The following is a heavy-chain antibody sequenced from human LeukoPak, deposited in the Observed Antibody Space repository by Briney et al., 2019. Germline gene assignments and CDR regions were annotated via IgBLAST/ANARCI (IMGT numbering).Heavy chain of an antibody. Sequence: NSSETLSLTCTGSGGSISSYYWSWIRQPPGKGLEWIGYIYYSGSTNYNPSLKSRVTISVDTSKNQFSLKLSSVTAADTAVYYCAKRTGYSSGWYPYWGQGTLVTVSS. CDR1: GGSISSYY. D-gene: IGHD6-19*01. J-gene: IGHJ4*02. CDR2: IYYSGST. CDR3: AKRTGYSSGWYPY. V-gene: IGHV4-59*08.